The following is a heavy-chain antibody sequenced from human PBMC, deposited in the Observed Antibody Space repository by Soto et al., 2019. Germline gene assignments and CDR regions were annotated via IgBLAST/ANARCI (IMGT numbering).Heavy chain of an antibody. CDR3: AKDRSAEGRVTYTWYHP. CDR2: ISGSGGST. V-gene: IGHV3-23*01. CDR1: GFTFSSYA. D-gene: IGHD2-15*01. J-gene: IGHJ5*02. Sequence: GGSLIVSCAASGFTFSSYAMSWGRQAPGKGLEWVSAISGSGGSTYYADSVKGRFTISRDNSKNTLYLQMNSLRAEDTAVYYCAKDRSAEGRVTYTWYHPCGQGTMSSV.